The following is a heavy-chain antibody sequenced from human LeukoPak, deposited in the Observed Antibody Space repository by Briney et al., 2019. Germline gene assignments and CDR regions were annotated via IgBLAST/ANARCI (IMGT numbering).Heavy chain of an antibody. V-gene: IGHV3-30*18. Sequence: GRSLRLSCAASGFTFTSYGMHWVRQAPGQGLEGVTLISYDGSNQYYADSEKGRFNISRDNSKNTLYLQMNSLRGEDTAVYYCAKPNYGDSYFDYWGQGTLVTVSS. J-gene: IGHJ4*02. CDR3: AKPNYGDSYFDY. CDR2: ISYDGSNQ. D-gene: IGHD4-17*01. CDR1: GFTFTSYG.